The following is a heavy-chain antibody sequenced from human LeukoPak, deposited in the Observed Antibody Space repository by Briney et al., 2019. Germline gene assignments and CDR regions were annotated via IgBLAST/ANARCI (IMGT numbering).Heavy chain of an antibody. D-gene: IGHD6-19*01. CDR2: IYHSGST. J-gene: IGHJ4*02. CDR1: GGSISSSNW. Sequence: LSLTFAFAGGSISSSNWWSWFRQPPGKGLEWIGEIYHSGSTNYNPSLKSRVTISVDKSKNQFSLKLSSVTAADTAVYYCAGLLGVAGTTRLDYWGQGTLVTVSS. V-gene: IGHV4-4*02. CDR3: AGLLGVAGTTRLDY.